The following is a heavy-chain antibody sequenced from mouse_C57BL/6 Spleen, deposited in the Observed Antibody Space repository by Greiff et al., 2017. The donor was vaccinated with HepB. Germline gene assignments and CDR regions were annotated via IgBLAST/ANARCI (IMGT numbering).Heavy chain of an antibody. CDR2: INPYNGGT. V-gene: IGHV1-19*01. D-gene: IGHD1-1*01. CDR1: GYTFTDYY. J-gene: IGHJ1*03. Sequence: EVKLVESGPVLVKPGASVKMSCKASGYTFTDYYMNWVKQSHGKSLERIGVINPYNGGTSYNQKFKGKATLTVDKSSSTAYMELNSLTSEDSAVYYCARYYGSSYWYFDVWGTGTTVTVSS. CDR3: ARYYGSSYWYFDV.